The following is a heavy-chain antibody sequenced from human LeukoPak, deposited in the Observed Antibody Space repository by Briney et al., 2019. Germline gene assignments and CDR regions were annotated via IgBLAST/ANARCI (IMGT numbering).Heavy chain of an antibody. V-gene: IGHV3-11*01. CDR3: ARDLLSTGSSFDY. CDR2: ISSSGSTT. J-gene: IGHJ4*02. Sequence: GALRLSCAASGSTFSDYYMSWIRQAPGKGLEWVSYISSSGSTTYYADSVKGRFTISRDNAKNSMFLQMNSLRAEDTAVYYCARDLLSTGSSFDYWGQGTLVTVSS. CDR1: GSTFSDYY. D-gene: IGHD7-27*01.